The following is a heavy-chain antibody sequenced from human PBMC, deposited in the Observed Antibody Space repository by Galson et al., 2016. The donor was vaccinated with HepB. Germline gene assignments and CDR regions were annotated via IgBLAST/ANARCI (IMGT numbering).Heavy chain of an antibody. V-gene: IGHV1-18*01. CDR1: GYTFTGFG. CDR3: ARDKTGPTPYFYYGLDM. Sequence: SVKVSCKASGYTFTGFGMSWVRQAPGQGLEWMGWINSHNSNTNYAQKFQGRFTMTTDTSTSTAYMALRSLKSDDTAVYYYARDKTGPTPYFYYGLDMWGQGNTVTVYS. J-gene: IGHJ6*02. CDR2: INSHNSNT.